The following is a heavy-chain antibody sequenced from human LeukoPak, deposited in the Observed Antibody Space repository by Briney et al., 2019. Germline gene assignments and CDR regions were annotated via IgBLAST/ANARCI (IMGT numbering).Heavy chain of an antibody. CDR1: GFTFSSYE. CDR3: AKIGEYLNY. CDR2: ISSSGSTI. J-gene: IGHJ4*02. Sequence: GGSLRLSCAASGFTFSSYEMNWVRQAPGKGLEWVSYISSSGSTIYYADSVKGRFTISRDNSKNTVYLQMNSLRAEDTAVYYCAKIGEYLNYWGQGTLVTVSS. D-gene: IGHD3-10*01. V-gene: IGHV3-48*03.